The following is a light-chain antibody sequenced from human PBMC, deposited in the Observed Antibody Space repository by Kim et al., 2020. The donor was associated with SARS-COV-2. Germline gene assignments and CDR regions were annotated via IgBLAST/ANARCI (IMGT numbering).Light chain of an antibody. J-gene: IGKJ4*01. CDR3: QQSYGSPLT. V-gene: IGKV1-39*01. CDR1: QTIGSY. CDR2: AAS. Sequence: GDRVTITCRASQTIGSYVNWYQQKPGKAPKVLIYAASNLQSGVPSRFSGSGSGRDFTLTISSLQPEDTATYYCQQSYGSPLTFGGGTKVDIK.